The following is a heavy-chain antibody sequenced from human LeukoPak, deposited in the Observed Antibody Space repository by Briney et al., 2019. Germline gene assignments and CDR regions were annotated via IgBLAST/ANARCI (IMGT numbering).Heavy chain of an antibody. CDR2: IKQDGSEQ. J-gene: IGHJ4*02. V-gene: IGHV3-7*01. CDR3: ARDRCSSTSCFYDY. Sequence: PGGSLRLSCAASGFTFSHYWMTWVRQAPGKGLEWVANIKQDGSEQYYADSVKGRFTISRDNAKNSLYLQMNSLRVEDTAVYYCARDRCSSTSCFYDYWGQGTLVTVSS. D-gene: IGHD2-2*01. CDR1: GFTFSHYW.